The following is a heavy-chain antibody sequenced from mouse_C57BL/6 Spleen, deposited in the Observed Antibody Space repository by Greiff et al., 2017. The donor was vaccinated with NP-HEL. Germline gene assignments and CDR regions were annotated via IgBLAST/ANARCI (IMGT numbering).Heavy chain of an antibody. CDR3: VRPDDYDTAY. V-gene: IGHV10-1*01. CDR2: IRSKSNNYAT. Sequence: EVQLVESGGGLVQPKGSLKLSCAASGFSFNTYAMNWVRQAPGKGLEWVARIRSKSNNYATYYADSVKDRFNISRDDSESMLYLQMNNLKTEDTSMYYCVRPDDYDTAYWGQGTLVTVSA. CDR1: GFSFNTYA. D-gene: IGHD2-4*01. J-gene: IGHJ3*01.